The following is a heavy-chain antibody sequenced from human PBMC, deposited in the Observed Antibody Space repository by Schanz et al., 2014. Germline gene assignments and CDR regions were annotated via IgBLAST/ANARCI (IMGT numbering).Heavy chain of an antibody. CDR2: ISGSGGST. CDR1: GFTFSSYA. CDR3: VRDILHRVYDSGSP. V-gene: IGHV3-23*01. Sequence: EVQMLESGGGLVQPGGSLRLSCAASGFTFSSYATSWVGQAPGKGLEWVSAISGSGGSTYYADSVKGRFTISRDNSKNTLYLHMNSLRAEDTAVYYCVRDILHRVYDSGSPWGQGTLVTVSS. D-gene: IGHD3-10*01. J-gene: IGHJ5*02.